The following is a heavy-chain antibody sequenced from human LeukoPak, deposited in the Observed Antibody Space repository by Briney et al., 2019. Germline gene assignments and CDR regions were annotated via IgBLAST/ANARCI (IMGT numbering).Heavy chain of an antibody. J-gene: IGHJ4*02. CDR3: ARMLGLYYYDSSGYQTD. CDR1: GFTFSSYG. Sequence: GGSLRLSCAASGFTFSSYGMHWVRQAPGKGLEWVAVIWYDGSNKYYADSVKGRFTISRDNSKNTLYLQMNSLRAEDTAVYYCARMLGLYYYDSSGYQTDWGQGTLVTVSS. D-gene: IGHD3-22*01. V-gene: IGHV3-33*01. CDR2: IWYDGSNK.